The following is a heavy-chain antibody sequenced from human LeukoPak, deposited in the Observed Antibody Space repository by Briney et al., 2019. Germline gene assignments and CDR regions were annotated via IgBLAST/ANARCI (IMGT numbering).Heavy chain of an antibody. CDR1: GGSFSGYY. CDR2: INRSGST. V-gene: IGHV4-34*01. J-gene: IGHJ4*02. D-gene: IGHD6-19*01. Sequence: SETLSLTCAVYGGSFSGYYWSWIRQPPGKGLEWIGEINRSGSTNYNPSLKSRVTISVDTSKNQFSLKLSSVTAADTAVYYCARTLYSSGWYYFDYWGQGTLVTVSS. CDR3: ARTLYSSGWYYFDY.